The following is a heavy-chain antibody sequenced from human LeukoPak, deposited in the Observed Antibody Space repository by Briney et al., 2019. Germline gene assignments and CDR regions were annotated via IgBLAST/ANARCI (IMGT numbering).Heavy chain of an antibody. D-gene: IGHD2-2*01. J-gene: IGHJ5*02. CDR1: GGSISNYY. CDR3: ARQAYCSSATDCFPFDP. V-gene: IGHV4-59*08. Sequence: SETLSHTCTVSGGSISNYYWSWLRQPPGKGLEWIGYIYYSGSTSYNPSLKTRVIISVDTSKNQFSLKLSSVTAADTAVYYCARQAYCSSATDCFPFDPWGQGTLVTVSS. CDR2: IYYSGST.